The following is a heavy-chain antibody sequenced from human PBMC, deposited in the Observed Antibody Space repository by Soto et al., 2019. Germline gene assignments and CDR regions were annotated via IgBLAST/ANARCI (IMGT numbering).Heavy chain of an antibody. D-gene: IGHD3-10*01. CDR3: ATSYGSGYRAFDY. CDR2: ISAYNGNT. J-gene: IGHJ4*02. Sequence: ASVKVSCKASGYTFTSYGISWVRQAPGQGLEWMGWISAYNGNTNYAQRFQGRVTMTADKSTSTAYMVLSSLRSEDTAIYYCATSYGSGYRAFDYWGQGALVTVSS. CDR1: GYTFTSYG. V-gene: IGHV1-18*01.